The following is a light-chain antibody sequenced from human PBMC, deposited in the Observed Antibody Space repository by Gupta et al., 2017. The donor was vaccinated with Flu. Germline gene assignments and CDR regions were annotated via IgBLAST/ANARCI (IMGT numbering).Light chain of an antibody. J-gene: IGKJ4*01. CDR3: QHYDSYSIT. CDR2: KAS. CDR1: QSLSSW. V-gene: IGKV1-5*03. Sequence: DIQMTQSPSTLSAYVGDRVTITCRASQSLSSWLAWYQQKPGKAPNLLIYKASNLESGVPSRFRGSGSGTEFTLTISSRQPDDFATYYCQHYDSYSITLGGGTKVE.